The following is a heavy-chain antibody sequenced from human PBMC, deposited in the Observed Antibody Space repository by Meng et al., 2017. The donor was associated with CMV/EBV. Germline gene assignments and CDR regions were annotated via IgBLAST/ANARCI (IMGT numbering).Heavy chain of an antibody. D-gene: IGHD1-26*01. CDR1: GGTFSSYA. V-gene: IGHV1-69*10. CDR3: ARDLHSTTPINSGSYHEDWGDAFDI. CDR2: IIPILGIA. J-gene: IGHJ3*02. Sequence: SVKVSCKASGGTFSSYAISWVRQAPGQGLEWMGGIIPILGIANYAQKFQGRVTITADKSTSTAYMELSSLRSEDTAVYYCARDLHSTTPINSGSYHEDWGDAFDIWGQGTMGTVSS.